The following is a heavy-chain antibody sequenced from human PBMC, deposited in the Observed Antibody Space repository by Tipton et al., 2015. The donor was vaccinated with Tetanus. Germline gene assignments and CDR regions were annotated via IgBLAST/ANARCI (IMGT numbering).Heavy chain of an antibody. CDR3: ARARGVAVAGGDY. D-gene: IGHD6-19*01. V-gene: IGHV3-23*01. Sequence: SLRLSCAASGFTFSSYAMSWVRQAPGKGLEWVSGISGSGGSTYYADSVKGRFTISRDNSKNTLYLQMNSLRVEDTAVYYCARARGVAVAGGDYWGQGTLVTVSS. CDR1: GFTFSSYA. J-gene: IGHJ4*02. CDR2: ISGSGGST.